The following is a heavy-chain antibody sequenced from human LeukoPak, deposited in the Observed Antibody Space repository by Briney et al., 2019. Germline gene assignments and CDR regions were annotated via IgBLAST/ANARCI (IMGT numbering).Heavy chain of an antibody. Sequence: GGSLRLSCLASGFSFTSHMHWVRQAPGKGLEYVSSTNINGGSTYFADSVKGRFTISRDNAKSSLYLQMSSPSAEETAVYYCVKERYVDYWGRGTLVSVFS. J-gene: IGHJ4*02. CDR2: TNINGGST. D-gene: IGHD3-16*01. CDR1: GFSFTSH. CDR3: VKERYVDY. V-gene: IGHV3-64D*09.